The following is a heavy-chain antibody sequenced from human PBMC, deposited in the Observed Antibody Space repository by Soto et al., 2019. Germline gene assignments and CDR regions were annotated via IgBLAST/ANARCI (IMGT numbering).Heavy chain of an antibody. CDR1: GFTVSSNY. V-gene: IGHV3-53*02. CDR3: ARTSPGIAVAGSGYYYDMDV. J-gene: IGHJ6*02. D-gene: IGHD6-19*01. CDR2: IYSGGST. Sequence: EVQLVETGGGLIQPGGSLRLSCAASGFTVSSNYMSWVRQAPGKGLEWVSVIYSGGSTYYADSVKGRFTISRDNSKNTLYLQMHSLRADDTAVYYCARTSPGIAVAGSGYYYDMDVWGQGTTVTVSS.